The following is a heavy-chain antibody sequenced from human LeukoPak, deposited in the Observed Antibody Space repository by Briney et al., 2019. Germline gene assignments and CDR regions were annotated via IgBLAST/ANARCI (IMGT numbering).Heavy chain of an antibody. CDR3: ARDGRRAAAGTMNY. J-gene: IGHJ4*02. CDR1: GFTFSSYS. CDR2: ISSSSSTI. V-gene: IGHV3-48*04. D-gene: IGHD6-13*01. Sequence: GGSLRLSCAASGFTFSSYSMNWVRQAPGKGLEWVSYISSSSSTIYYADSVKGRFTISRDNAKNSLYLQMNSLRAEDTAVYFCARDGRRAAAGTMNYWAQGRLVTVSS.